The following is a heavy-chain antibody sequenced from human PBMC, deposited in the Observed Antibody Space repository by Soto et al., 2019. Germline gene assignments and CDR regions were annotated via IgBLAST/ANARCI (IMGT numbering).Heavy chain of an antibody. CDR2: IWYDGSNK. CDR3: ARSDCTGAYCYSWPFNYGVDV. J-gene: IGHJ6*02. V-gene: IGHV3-33*08. D-gene: IGHD2-21*02. CDR1: GFTFNTYG. Sequence: QVQLVESGGGVVQPGGSLRLSCTTSGFTFNTYGMHWVRQAPGKGLEWVAIIWYDGSNKYYADSVKGRFTISRDNSKKTLELQMNSLRAEDTALYYCARSDCTGAYCYSWPFNYGVDVWGQGPTVTVSS.